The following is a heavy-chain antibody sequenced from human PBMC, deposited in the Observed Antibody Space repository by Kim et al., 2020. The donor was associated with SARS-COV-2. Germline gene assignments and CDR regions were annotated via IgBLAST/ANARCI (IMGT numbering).Heavy chain of an antibody. Sequence: SETLSLTCTVSGGSISSGGYYWSWIRQHPGKGLEWIGYIYYSGSTYYNPSLKSRVTISVDTSKNQFSLKLSSVTAADTAVYYCAGIMTTAIGGLDYWGQGTLVTVSS. CDR1: GGSISSGGYY. CDR2: IYYSGST. D-gene: IGHD4-17*01. V-gene: IGHV4-31*03. CDR3: AGIMTTAIGGLDY. J-gene: IGHJ4*02.